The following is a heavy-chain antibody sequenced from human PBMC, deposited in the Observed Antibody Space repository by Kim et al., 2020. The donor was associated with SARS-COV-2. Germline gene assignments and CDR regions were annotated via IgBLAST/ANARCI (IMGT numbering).Heavy chain of an antibody. CDR1: GGSISSYY. CDR3: ARGFDY. CDR2: IYYSGST. J-gene: IGHJ4*02. Sequence: SETLSPTCTVSGGSISSYYWSWIRQPPGKGLEWIGYIYYSGSTNYNPSLKSRVTISVDTSKNQFSLKLSSVTAADTAVYYCARGFDYWGQGTLVTVSS. V-gene: IGHV4-59*01.